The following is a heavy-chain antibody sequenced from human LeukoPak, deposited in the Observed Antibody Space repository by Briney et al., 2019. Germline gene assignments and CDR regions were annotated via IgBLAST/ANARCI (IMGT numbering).Heavy chain of an antibody. V-gene: IGHV4-39*01. CDR1: GGSISSSDYY. J-gene: IGHJ5*02. D-gene: IGHD2-21*02. CDR3: ARRTANRNWFDP. Sequence: PSETLSLTCTVSGGSISSSDYYWGWVRQPPGKGLEWFGSIFYSGSAHCTPSLKSRVTISVDTSNTQFYLKLSSVTAADKAVYYCARRTANRNWFDPWGPGTLVTVSS. CDR2: IFYSGSA.